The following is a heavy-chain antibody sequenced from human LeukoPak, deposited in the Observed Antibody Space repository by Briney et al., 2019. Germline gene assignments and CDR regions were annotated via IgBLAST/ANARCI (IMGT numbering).Heavy chain of an antibody. Sequence: PGGSLRLSCAAAGFTVRNNYMSWVRQAPGKGLEWVSIIYSGGGTYYADSVKGRFTISRDNRRNSLYLHMNSLRTEDTAWYFCAKVYVGSWYAYDHWGQGTLVTVSS. J-gene: IGHJ4*02. CDR1: GFTVRNNY. CDR3: AKVYVGSWYAYDH. CDR2: IYSGGGT. D-gene: IGHD6-13*01. V-gene: IGHV3-53*05.